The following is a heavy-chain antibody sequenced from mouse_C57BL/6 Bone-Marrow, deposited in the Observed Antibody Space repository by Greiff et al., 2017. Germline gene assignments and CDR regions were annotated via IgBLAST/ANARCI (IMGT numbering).Heavy chain of an antibody. J-gene: IGHJ2*01. V-gene: IGHV1-81*01. D-gene: IGHD2-2*01. Sequence: QVQLQQSGAELARPGASVKLSCKASGYTFTSYGISWVKQRTGQGLEWIGEIYPRSGNTYYNEKFQGKATLTADKSSSTAYMELRSLTSEDSAVYFCARERTMVTTGCHYFDYWGQGTTLTVSS. CDR2: IYPRSGNT. CDR1: GYTFTSYG. CDR3: ARERTMVTTGCHYFDY.